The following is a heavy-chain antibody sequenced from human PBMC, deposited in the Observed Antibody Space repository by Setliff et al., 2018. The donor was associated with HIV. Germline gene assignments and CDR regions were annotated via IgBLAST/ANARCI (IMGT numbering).Heavy chain of an antibody. CDR2: IKQDGTEK. V-gene: IGHV3-7*01. CDR1: GFTFSSAW. J-gene: IGHJ4*02. Sequence: GGSLRLSCAASGFTFSSAWMSWVRQAPGKGLEWVANIKQDGTEKNYVDSVKGRFTISRDNSKNSLYLQMNSLRAEDTAVYYCARELQWSRYSGREEEDYWGQGTLVTVSS. D-gene: IGHD1-26*01. CDR3: ARELQWSRYSGREEEDY.